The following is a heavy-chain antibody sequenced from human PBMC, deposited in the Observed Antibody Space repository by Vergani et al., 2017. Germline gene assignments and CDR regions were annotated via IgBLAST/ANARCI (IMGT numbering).Heavy chain of an antibody. Sequence: QVQLQESGPGLVKPSETLSLTCAVSGYSISSGYYWGWIRQPPGKGLEWIGSIYHSGSTYYNPSLKSRVTISVDTSKNQFSLKLSSVTAADTAVYYCARQGYSTSSTPEGWGDYWGQGTLVTVSS. D-gene: IGHD6-13*01. CDR2: IYHSGST. V-gene: IGHV4-38-2*01. CDR1: GYSISSGYY. CDR3: ARQGYSTSSTPEGWGDY. J-gene: IGHJ4*02.